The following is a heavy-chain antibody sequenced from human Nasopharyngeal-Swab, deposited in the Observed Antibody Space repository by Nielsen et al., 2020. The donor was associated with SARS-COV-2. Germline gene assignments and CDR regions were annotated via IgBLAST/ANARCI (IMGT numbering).Heavy chain of an antibody. D-gene: IGHD2-2*01. J-gene: IGHJ6*02. CDR3: ARDYCSSTSCQRYYYYYYGMDV. CDR2: ISYDGSNK. V-gene: IGHV3-30*03. CDR1: GFTFSSYG. Sequence: SLKISCAASGFTFSSYGMHWVRQVPGKGLEWVAVISYDGSNKYYADSVKGRFTISRDNAKNSLYLQMNSLRAEDTAVYYCARDYCSSTSCQRYYYYYYGMDVWGQGTTVTVSS.